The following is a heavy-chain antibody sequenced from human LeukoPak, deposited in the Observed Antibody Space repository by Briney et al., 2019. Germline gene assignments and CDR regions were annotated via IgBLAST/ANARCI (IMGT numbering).Heavy chain of an antibody. V-gene: IGHV3-48*04. CDR1: GFTFSSYS. D-gene: IGHD3-10*01. CDR3: ARDPNYYGSGSFDY. CDR2: ISSSSTI. J-gene: IGHJ4*02. Sequence: SGGSLRLSCAASGFTFSSYSMNWVRQAPGKGLEWVSYISSSSTIYYADSVKGRFTISRDNAKNSLYLQMNSLRAEDTAVYYCARDPNYYGSGSFDYWGQGTLVTVSS.